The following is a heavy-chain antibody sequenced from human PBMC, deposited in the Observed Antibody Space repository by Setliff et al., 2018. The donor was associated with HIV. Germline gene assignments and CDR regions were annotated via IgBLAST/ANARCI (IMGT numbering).Heavy chain of an antibody. CDR2: FDPEDGET. Sequence: GASVKVSCKISGYTLTELSMHWVRQAPGKGLEWMGSFDPEDGETTYAQKFQGRVTMTEDTSTSAVYMELSSLRSEDTAVYYCARAGVGGYSGYDRDYYYYMDVWGKGTTVTVSS. V-gene: IGHV1-24*01. CDR3: ARAGVGGYSGYDRDYYYYMDV. CDR1: GYTLTELS. J-gene: IGHJ6*03. D-gene: IGHD5-12*01.